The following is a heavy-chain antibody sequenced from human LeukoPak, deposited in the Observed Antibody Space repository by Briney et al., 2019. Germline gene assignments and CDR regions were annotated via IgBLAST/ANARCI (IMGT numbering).Heavy chain of an antibody. CDR2: ISYDGSNK. Sequence: HPGGSLRLSCAASGFTFSSFGMHWVRQAPGKGLGWVAVISYDGSNKYYADSVKGRFTISRDNSQNTLYLQMNSLRLEDTAVYYCGRLMGGYDSYFYGMDVWGQGTTVTVSS. V-gene: IGHV3-30*03. D-gene: IGHD5-12*01. CDR3: GRLMGGYDSYFYGMDV. CDR1: GFTFSSFG. J-gene: IGHJ6*02.